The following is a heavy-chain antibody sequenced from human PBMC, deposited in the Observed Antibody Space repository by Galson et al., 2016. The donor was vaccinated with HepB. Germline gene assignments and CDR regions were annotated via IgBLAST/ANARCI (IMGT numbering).Heavy chain of an antibody. J-gene: IGHJ3*02. CDR2: ISSGSSYT. D-gene: IGHD6-19*01. V-gene: IGHV3-21*01. Sequence: SLRLSCAASGFTFTNYGMHWVRQAPGKGLEWVSSISSGSSYTYYADSVKGRFTISRDNARNSLYLQMNSLRVEDTAVYYCARMRYSSGWLDGFDIWGQGTMVTVSS. CDR1: GFTFTNYG. CDR3: ARMRYSSGWLDGFDI.